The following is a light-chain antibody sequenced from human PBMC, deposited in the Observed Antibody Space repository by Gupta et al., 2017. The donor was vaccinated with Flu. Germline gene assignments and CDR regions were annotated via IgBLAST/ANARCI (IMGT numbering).Light chain of an antibody. CDR2: KMS. CDR1: TSLVHSDGNTY. Sequence: VLTKILLSSPVTFGPQASILCRSSTSLVHSDGNTYLSWLKQRLGQPSRLLIYKMSYRFSGVADRFFGSGAGADVTLKIIRIEAEDVVVYYCMQATQFPLAFGQGTKVEI. J-gene: IGKJ1*01. CDR3: MQATQFPLA. V-gene: IGKV2-24*01.